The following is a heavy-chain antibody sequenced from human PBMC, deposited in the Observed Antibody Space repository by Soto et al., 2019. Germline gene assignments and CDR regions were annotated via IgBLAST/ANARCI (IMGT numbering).Heavy chain of an antibody. V-gene: IGHV1-3*01. J-gene: IGHJ6*03. Sequence: GASVKVSCKASGYTFTSYAVHWVRQAPGQRLEWMGWINAGNGNTKYSQKFQGRVTITSDTSASTAYMELSSLRSEDTAVYYCARGMRSIDATYSYIDVWGQGTTVTVSS. CDR2: INAGNGNT. CDR3: ARGMRSIDATYSYIDV. CDR1: GYTFTSYA. D-gene: IGHD1-26*01.